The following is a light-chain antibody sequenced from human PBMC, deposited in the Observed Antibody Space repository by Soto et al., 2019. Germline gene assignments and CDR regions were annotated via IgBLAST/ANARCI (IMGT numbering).Light chain of an antibody. CDR2: DAS. J-gene: IGKJ1*01. Sequence: DIQMTQSPSTLSASVGDRVTITCRASQSVNTWLAWYQQKPGKAPKTLIYDASDLESGVPSRFSGSGSGTEFTLTISSLQPDDFATYYCQQYYAYSRTFGQGTKVE. CDR3: QQYYAYSRT. CDR1: QSVNTW. V-gene: IGKV1-5*01.